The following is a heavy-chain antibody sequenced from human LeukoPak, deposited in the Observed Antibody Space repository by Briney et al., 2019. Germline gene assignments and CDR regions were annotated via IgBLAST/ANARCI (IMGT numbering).Heavy chain of an antibody. CDR2: IYYSGST. J-gene: IGHJ5*02. Sequence: SQTLSLTCTVSGGSISSGDYYWSWLRQPPGKGLERIGHIYYSGSTYYNPSIESRVTLSVDTSKNQFCMKLSSVTAADTAVYYCARASLYDFWSGYYVRGWFDPWGQGTLVTVSS. CDR1: GGSISSGDYY. CDR3: ARASLYDFWSGYYVRGWFDP. V-gene: IGHV4-30-4*08. D-gene: IGHD3-3*01.